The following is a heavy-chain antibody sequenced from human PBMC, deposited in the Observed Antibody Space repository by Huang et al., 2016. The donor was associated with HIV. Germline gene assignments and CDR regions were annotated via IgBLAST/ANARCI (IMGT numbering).Heavy chain of an antibody. CDR3: ASGQRMRESDIVATIPVS. J-gene: IGHJ5*02. Sequence: QVHLVQSGPEVKKPGASVKVSCKASGYNFTGRGLHWVRQAPGQGLEWMGYSKPGKGNKKDSPKFQDRVTLTRDISANTAYMQLSRLTSEDTAVYYCASGQRMRESDIVATIPVSWGQGALVTVSS. CDR1: GYNFTGRG. CDR2: SKPGKGNK. D-gene: IGHD5-12*01. V-gene: IGHV1-3*01.